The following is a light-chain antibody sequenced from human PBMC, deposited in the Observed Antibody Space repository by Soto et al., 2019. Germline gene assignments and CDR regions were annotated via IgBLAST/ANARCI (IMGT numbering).Light chain of an antibody. CDR2: DAS. Sequence: VLTQSPATLSLSPGERATLSCRASQSVSSYLAWYQQRPGQAPRLLIYDASNRATGIPARFSGSGSGTDFTLTISSLEPEDFAVYYCQQRQHWPPITFGQGTRLDIK. CDR3: QQRQHWPPIT. J-gene: IGKJ5*01. V-gene: IGKV3-11*01. CDR1: QSVSSY.